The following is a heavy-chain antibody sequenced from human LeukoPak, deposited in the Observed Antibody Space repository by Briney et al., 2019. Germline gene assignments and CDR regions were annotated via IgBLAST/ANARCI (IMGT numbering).Heavy chain of an antibody. V-gene: IGHV1-24*01. D-gene: IGHD3-3*01. CDR1: GYTLTELS. J-gene: IGHJ6*03. CDR2: FDPEDGET. Sequence: ASVKVSCKVSGYTLTELSMHWVRQAPGKGLEWMGGFDPEDGETIYAQKFQGRVTMTEDTSTDTAYMELSSLRSEDTAVYYCATADYDFWSGLGSGYYYYYMDVWGKGTTVTVSS. CDR3: ATADYDFWSGLGSGYYYYYMDV.